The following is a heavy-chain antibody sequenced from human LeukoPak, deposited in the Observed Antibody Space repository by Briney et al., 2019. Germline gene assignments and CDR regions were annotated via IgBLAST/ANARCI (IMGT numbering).Heavy chain of an antibody. CDR2: INPSGGST. J-gene: IGHJ4*02. CDR3: ARASDSSGYYAPQHYFDY. V-gene: IGHV1-46*03. CDR1: GYIFTRFY. D-gene: IGHD3-22*01. Sequence: ASVKVSCKASGYIFTRFYMHWVRQAPGQGLEWMGIINPSGGSTSYTQKFQGRATMTRDTSTTTVYMELSSLRSEDTAVYYCARASDSSGYYAPQHYFDYWGQGTPVTVSS.